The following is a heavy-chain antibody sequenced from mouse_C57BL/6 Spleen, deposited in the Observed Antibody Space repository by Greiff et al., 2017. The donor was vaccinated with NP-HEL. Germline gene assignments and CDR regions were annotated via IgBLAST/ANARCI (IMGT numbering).Heavy chain of an antibody. CDR2: IYPGSGST. CDR3: ARRTLMDAIDY. D-gene: IGHD1-1*02. V-gene: IGHV1-55*01. CDR1: GYTFTSYW. J-gene: IGHJ4*01. Sequence: VQLQQSGAELVKPGASVKMSCKASGYTFTSYWITWVKQRPGQGLEWIGDIYPGSGSTNYNEKFKSKATLTVDTSSSTAYMQLSSLTSEDSAVYYCARRTLMDAIDYWGQGTSVTVSS.